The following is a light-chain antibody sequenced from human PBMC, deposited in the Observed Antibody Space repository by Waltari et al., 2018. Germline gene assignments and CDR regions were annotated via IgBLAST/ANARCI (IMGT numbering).Light chain of an antibody. J-gene: IGKJ4*01. V-gene: IGKV3-15*01. CDR3: QQYYVWPPIT. CDR2: GAS. CDR1: QSVRTN. Sequence: VLLTPSPASLSVSPGDTVIISCRASQSVRTNLVWYQQKAGQAPRTLFYGASTRASGVPSRFSGSGSETDFTLIISSLQSEDAAVYFCQQYYVWPPITFGGGTKLEI.